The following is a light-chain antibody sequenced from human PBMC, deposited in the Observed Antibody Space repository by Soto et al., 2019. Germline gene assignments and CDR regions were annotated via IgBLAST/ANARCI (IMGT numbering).Light chain of an antibody. Sequence: QSVLTQPPSASGSPGQSVTISCTGTSSDFGGYNFVSWYQQHPGKAPKLMIYEVSERPSGVPDRFSGSKSGNTASLTVSGLQADDEADYYCTSYAGSNIPVVFGGGTKVTVL. CDR2: EVS. V-gene: IGLV2-8*01. J-gene: IGLJ2*01. CDR1: SSDFGGYNF. CDR3: TSYAGSNIPVV.